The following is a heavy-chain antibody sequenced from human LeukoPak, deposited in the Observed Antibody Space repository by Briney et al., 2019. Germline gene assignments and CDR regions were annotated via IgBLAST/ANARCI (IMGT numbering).Heavy chain of an antibody. CDR2: FDPEDGET. V-gene: IGHV1-24*01. D-gene: IGHD3-22*01. J-gene: IGHJ4*02. Sequence: ASVKVSCKVSGYTLTELSMHRVRQAPGKGLEWMGGFDPEDGETIYAQKFQGRVTMTEDTSTDTAYMELSSLRSEDTAVYYCATGHYYDSSGYYYLDYWGQGTLVTVSS. CDR1: GYTLTELS. CDR3: ATGHYYDSSGYYYLDY.